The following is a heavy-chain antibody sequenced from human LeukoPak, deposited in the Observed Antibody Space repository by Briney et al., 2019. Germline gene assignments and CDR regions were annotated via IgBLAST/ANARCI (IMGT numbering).Heavy chain of an antibody. CDR1: GGSISSSSYY. Sequence: SETLSLTCTVSGGSISSSSYYWGWIRQPPGKGLEWIGSIYYSGSTYYNPSLKSRVTISVDTSKNQFSLKLSSVTAADTAVYYCARERSSSRRDYYYYMDVWGKGTTVTVSS. J-gene: IGHJ6*03. CDR3: ARERSSSRRDYYYYMDV. V-gene: IGHV4-39*07. D-gene: IGHD6-6*01. CDR2: IYYSGST.